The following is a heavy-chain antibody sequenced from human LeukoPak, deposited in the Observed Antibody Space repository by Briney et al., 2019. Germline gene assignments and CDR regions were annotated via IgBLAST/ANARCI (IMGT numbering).Heavy chain of an antibody. Sequence: GGSLRLSCAASGFTFSGYTLHWVRQAPGKGREYVSAIISHGGSTHYADSVKGRFTVSRDNSKNTLYLQMDSLRAEDMAVYYCARITMGATSANFYYYFLDAWGKGTTVTVSS. CDR2: IISHGGST. CDR3: ARITMGATSANFYYYFLDA. CDR1: GFTFSGYT. D-gene: IGHD3-3*01. V-gene: IGHV3-64*02. J-gene: IGHJ6*03.